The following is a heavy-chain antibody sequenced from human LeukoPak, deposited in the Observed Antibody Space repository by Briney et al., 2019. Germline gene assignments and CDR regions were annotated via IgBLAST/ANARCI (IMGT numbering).Heavy chain of an antibody. J-gene: IGHJ4*02. Sequence: SETLSLTCAVYGGSFSGYYWSWIRQPPGKGLEWIGEINHSGSTNYNPSLKSRVTISVDTSKNQFSLKLSPVTAADTAVYYCARGRGVCSSTSCYPFDYWGQGTLVTVSS. V-gene: IGHV4-34*01. CDR2: INHSGST. D-gene: IGHD2-2*01. CDR3: ARGRGVCSSTSCYPFDY. CDR1: GGSFSGYY.